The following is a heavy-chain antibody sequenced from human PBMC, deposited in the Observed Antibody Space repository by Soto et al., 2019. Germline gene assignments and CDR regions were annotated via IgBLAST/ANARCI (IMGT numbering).Heavy chain of an antibody. CDR1: VDSITSGTYY. Sequence: QVQVLESGPRLVRPSETLSLTCIVSVDSITSGTYYWSWIRQTPGKGLEHIGYIYDTGNTFYNPSLRGRLTISIDTSKKEVSLKLNSLTAADTAIYYCATAVPLGDYEESWGQGALVTVSS. J-gene: IGHJ4*02. CDR2: IYDTGNT. V-gene: IGHV4-31*03. D-gene: IGHD4-17*01. CDR3: ATAVPLGDYEES.